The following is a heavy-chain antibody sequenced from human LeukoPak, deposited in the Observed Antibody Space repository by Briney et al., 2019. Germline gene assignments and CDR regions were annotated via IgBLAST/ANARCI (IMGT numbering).Heavy chain of an antibody. J-gene: IGHJ4*02. V-gene: IGHV1-2*02. CDR1: GGTFSSYA. Sequence: ASVKVSCKASGGTFSSYAISWVRQAPGQGLEWMGWINSNSGDTNHAQNFQGRVTLTRDTSISSAYMELSSLRSDDSAVYYCAGEYCSGGSCRQGFDYWGQGTLVTVSS. CDR3: AGEYCSGGSCRQGFDY. CDR2: INSNSGDT. D-gene: IGHD2-15*01.